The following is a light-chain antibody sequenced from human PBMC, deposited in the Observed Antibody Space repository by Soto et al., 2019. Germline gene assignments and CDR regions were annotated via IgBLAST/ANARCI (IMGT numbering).Light chain of an antibody. CDR1: QSVSSN. CDR2: GAS. J-gene: IGKJ5*01. CDR3: QQYNNWPPIT. Sequence: EIVLTHSPGTLSLSPWERATLSCRVSQSVSSNLAWYQQKPGQAPRLLIYGASSRATGIPDRFSGSGSGTEFTLTISSLQSEDFAVYYCQQYNNWPPITFGQGTRLEIK. V-gene: IGKV3D-15*01.